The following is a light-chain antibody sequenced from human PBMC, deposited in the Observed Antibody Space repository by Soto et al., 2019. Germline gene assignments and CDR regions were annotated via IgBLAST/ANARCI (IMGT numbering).Light chain of an antibody. J-gene: IGLJ1*01. CDR2: DVS. V-gene: IGLV2-14*03. CDR3: GSYSSSSTLYV. Sequence: QSALTQPASVSGSPGQSITISCTGTSSDVGGSNSVSWYQQHPGKAPKLMIYDVSNRPSGVSNRFSGSKSRNTTSLTISGLQAEDEANYYCGSYSSSSTLYVFGTGTKLTVL. CDR1: SSDVGGSNS.